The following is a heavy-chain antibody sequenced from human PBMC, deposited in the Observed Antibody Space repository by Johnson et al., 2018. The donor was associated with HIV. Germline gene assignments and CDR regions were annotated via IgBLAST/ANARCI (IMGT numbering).Heavy chain of an antibody. CDR2: ISYDGSNK. CDR3: AKSPGKDHGGNSGAFDI. CDR1: GFSFIDYA. J-gene: IGHJ3*02. V-gene: IGHV3-30-3*02. Sequence: QVQLVESGGGLVRPGGSLRLSCVASGFSFIDYAMIWVRQAPGKGLEWVAVISYDGSNKYYADSVKGRFTISRDNSKNTLYLQMNSLRAEDTAVYYCAKSPGKDHGGNSGAFDIWGQGTMVTVSS. D-gene: IGHD4-23*01.